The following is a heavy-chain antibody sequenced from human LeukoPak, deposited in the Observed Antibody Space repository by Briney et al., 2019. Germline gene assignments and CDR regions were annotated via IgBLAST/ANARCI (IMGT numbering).Heavy chain of an antibody. CDR1: GDFISGSNW. J-gene: IGHJ4*02. CDR2: IFHSGST. Sequence: SGTLSLTCTISGDFISGSNWWSWVRLPPGKGLEWIGEIFHSGSTNYNPSLRSRVTFSLDTSKNQFSLKLDSVTAADTAVYYCAKHKLRYFDWCLFDYWGQGTLVTVSS. D-gene: IGHD3-9*01. CDR3: AKHKLRYFDWCLFDY. V-gene: IGHV4-4*02.